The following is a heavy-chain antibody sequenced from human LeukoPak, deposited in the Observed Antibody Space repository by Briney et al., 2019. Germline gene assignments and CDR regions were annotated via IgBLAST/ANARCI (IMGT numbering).Heavy chain of an antibody. CDR3: ARGGGLDV. J-gene: IGHJ6*02. CDR1: GFTVNSNY. D-gene: IGHD3-16*01. CDR2: INHNGNVN. V-gene: IGHV3-7*03. Sequence: GGSLRLSCAASGFTVNSNYMNWVRQAPGKGLEWVASINHNGNVNYYVDSVKGRFTISRDNAKNSLYLQMSNLRAEDTAVYFCARGGGLDVWGQGATVTVSS.